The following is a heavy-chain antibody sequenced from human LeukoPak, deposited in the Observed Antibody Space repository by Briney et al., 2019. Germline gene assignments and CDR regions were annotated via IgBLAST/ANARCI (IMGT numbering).Heavy chain of an antibody. J-gene: IGHJ4*01. V-gene: IGHV4-59*01. Sequence: SETLSLTCTVSGVSISSYYWSWIRQSPGKGLEWIGYIFYSGSTNYNPSLKSRVTISVDTSKNQFSLKLTSVTAADTAVYYCARSRAYDYHFDNWGQGTLLTVSS. D-gene: IGHD5-12*01. CDR3: ARSRAYDYHFDN. CDR1: GVSISSYY. CDR2: IFYSGST.